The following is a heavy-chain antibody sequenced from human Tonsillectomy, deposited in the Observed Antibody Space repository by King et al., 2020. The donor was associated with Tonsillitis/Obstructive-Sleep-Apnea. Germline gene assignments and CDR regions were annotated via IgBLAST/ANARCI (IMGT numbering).Heavy chain of an antibody. J-gene: IGHJ4*02. CDR3: AKDAHYYDSSGYLY. CDR2: ISWNSGSI. D-gene: IGHD3-22*01. Sequence: VQLVESGGGLVQPGRSLRLSCAASGFTFDDYAMHWVRQAPGKGLVWVSGISWNSGSIGYADSVKGRFTISRDNAKNSLYLQMNSLRAEDTALYYCAKDAHYYDSSGYLYWGQGTLVTVSS. V-gene: IGHV3-9*01. CDR1: GFTFDDYA.